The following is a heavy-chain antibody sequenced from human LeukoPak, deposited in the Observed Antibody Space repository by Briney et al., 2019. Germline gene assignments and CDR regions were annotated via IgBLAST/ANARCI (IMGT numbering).Heavy chain of an antibody. J-gene: IGHJ4*02. Sequence: SETLSLTCTVSGGSISNSSSYWSWIRQPPGKGLEWIGYIYYSGSTNYNPSLKSRVTISVDTSKNQFSLKLSSVTAADTAVYYCARVETEGSSWYGVHYFDYWGQGTQVTVSS. CDR3: ARVETEGSSWYGVHYFDY. V-gene: IGHV4-61*01. D-gene: IGHD6-13*01. CDR1: GGSISNSSSY. CDR2: IYYSGST.